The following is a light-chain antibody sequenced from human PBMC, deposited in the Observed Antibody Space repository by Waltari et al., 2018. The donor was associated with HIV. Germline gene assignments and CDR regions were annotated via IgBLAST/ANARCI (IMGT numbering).Light chain of an antibody. CDR1: SSDVGGYND. J-gene: IGLJ3*02. V-gene: IGLV2-11*01. CDR3: CSYAGNYPVL. Sequence: QSALTQPRSVSGSPGQSVTISCTGTSSDVGGYNDVSWYQQNPGKAPKFIIYDVTKRPSGVPYRFSGSKSGNTSSLTISGLQAEDEADYYCCSYAGNYPVLFGGGTKLTVL. CDR2: DVT.